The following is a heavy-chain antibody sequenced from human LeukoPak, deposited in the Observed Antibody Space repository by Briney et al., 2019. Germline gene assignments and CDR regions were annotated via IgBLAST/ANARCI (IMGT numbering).Heavy chain of an antibody. CDR2: ICLDGRI. Sequence: SETLSLTCAVSGGSITTRDCRCWVRQPPGKGLEWIGEICLDGRIHYTSSLRSRLPISIDRSKAQFSLNLVSVAAADTAIYFCASQGGLRNDFWGQGILVSVSS. CDR3: ASQGGLRNDF. J-gene: IGHJ4*02. D-gene: IGHD2-15*01. CDR1: GGSITTRDC. V-gene: IGHV4-4*02.